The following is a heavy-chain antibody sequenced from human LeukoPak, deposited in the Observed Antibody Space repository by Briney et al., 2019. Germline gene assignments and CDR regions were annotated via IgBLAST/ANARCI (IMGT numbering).Heavy chain of an antibody. J-gene: IGHJ6*03. D-gene: IGHD3-3*01. Sequence: PGGSLRLSCAASGFTFSSYWMHWVRQAPGKGLVWVSRINSDGSSTSYADSVKGRFTISRDNAKNTLYLQMKSLRAEDTAVYYCAKYVLRFLEPGLNYHMDVWGKGTTVTVSS. CDR3: AKYVLRFLEPGLNYHMDV. CDR2: INSDGSST. CDR1: GFTFSSYW. V-gene: IGHV3-74*01.